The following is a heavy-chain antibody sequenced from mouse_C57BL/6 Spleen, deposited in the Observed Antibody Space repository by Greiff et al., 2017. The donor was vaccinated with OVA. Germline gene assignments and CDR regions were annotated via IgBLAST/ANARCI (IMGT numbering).Heavy chain of an antibody. V-gene: IGHV10-1*01. CDR1: GFSFNTYA. Sequence: EVQRVESGGGLVQPKGSLKLSCAASGFSFNTYAMNWGGEARGKGLEWGGGGSRKGLNYAAYYADSVKDRFTISRDDSESMLYLQMNNLKTEDTAMYYCVSGYGEDYYFDDWGQGTTLTVSS. CDR2: GSRKGLNYAA. CDR3: VSGYGEDYYFDD. D-gene: IGHD2-2*01. J-gene: IGHJ2*01.